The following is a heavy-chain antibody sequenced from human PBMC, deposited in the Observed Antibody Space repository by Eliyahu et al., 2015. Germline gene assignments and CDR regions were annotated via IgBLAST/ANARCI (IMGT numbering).Heavy chain of an antibody. CDR1: GGTLGDRT. CDR3: ARGGDWFGP. Sequence: QVQLVQSGAEVKEPGSSVRVSCQASGGTLGDRTISWLRQVPGQGLEWMGRITALLNIAKVSPRFEGRVSVTADKSSGTAYMELTRLTSDDSGVYFCARGGDWFGPWGQGTLVTVSS. J-gene: IGHJ5*02. CDR2: ITALLNIA. V-gene: IGHV1-69*02.